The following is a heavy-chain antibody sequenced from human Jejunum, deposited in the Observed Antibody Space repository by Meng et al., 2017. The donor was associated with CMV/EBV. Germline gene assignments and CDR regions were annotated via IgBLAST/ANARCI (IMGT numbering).Heavy chain of an antibody. D-gene: IGHD3-22*01. CDR3: ARLPSKYYYDSTGYYAAYYFDD. CDR2: IKEDGGEE. Sequence: WMSWVRKAPGKGLEWVANIKEDGGEEDYLDSVKGRFSISRDNAKNSLYLQMNSLRAEDTAVYFCARLPSKYYYDSTGYYAAYYFDDWGQGTPVTVSS. CDR1: W. V-gene: IGHV3-7*01. J-gene: IGHJ4*02.